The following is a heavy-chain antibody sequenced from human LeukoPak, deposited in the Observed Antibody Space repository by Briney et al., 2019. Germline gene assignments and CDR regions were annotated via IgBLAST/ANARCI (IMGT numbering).Heavy chain of an antibody. J-gene: IGHJ4*02. V-gene: IGHV3-7*04. Sequence: GGSLRLSCAASGFTFSSYRTNWVRQAPGKRLEWVAHIKEDGSDKYYVDSVKGRFTISRDNAKNSLYLQMNSLRDEDTAVYYCARELNWDADYWGQGTLVTVSS. CDR1: GFTFSSYR. D-gene: IGHD1-1*01. CDR2: IKEDGSDK. CDR3: ARELNWDADY.